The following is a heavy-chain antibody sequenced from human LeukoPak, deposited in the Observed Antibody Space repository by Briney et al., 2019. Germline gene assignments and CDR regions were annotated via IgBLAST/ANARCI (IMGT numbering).Heavy chain of an antibody. CDR1: GDSFNSGAYS. D-gene: IGHD4-11*01. CDR2: IYYRGRT. V-gene: IGHV4-30-4*07. CDR3: ARVINDYSNLRTFDF. J-gene: IGHJ4*02. Sequence: SETLSLTCAVSGDSFNSGAYSWSWIRQPPGKGLEWIGYIYYRGRTHYNPSLKSRVTISIDTSKNQFSLNLSSVTAADTAVYYCARVINDYSNLRTFDFWGQGILVTASS.